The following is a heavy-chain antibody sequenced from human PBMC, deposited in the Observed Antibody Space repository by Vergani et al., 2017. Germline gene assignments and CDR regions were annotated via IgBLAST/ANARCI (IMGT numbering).Heavy chain of an antibody. J-gene: IGHJ4*02. V-gene: IGHV4-39*07. Sequence: QLQLQESGPGLVKPSETLSLTCTVSGGSISSSSYYWGWIRQPPGKGLEWIGSIYYSGSTYYNPSLKSRVTISVDTSKNQFSLKLSSVTAADTAVYYCARVGGGYSYGEFDYWGQGTLVTVSS. CDR1: GGSISSSSYY. CDR3: ARVGGGYSYGEFDY. CDR2: IYYSGST. D-gene: IGHD5-18*01.